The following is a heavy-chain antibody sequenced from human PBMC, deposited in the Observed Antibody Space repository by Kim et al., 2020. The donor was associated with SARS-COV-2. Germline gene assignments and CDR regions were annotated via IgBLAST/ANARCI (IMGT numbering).Heavy chain of an antibody. D-gene: IGHD3-10*01. CDR3: AREVVDWYYGAGKYLFDY. Sequence: LQGRVTFTRDTSASTVYMELSSLGSEDTAVYYCAREVVDWYYGAGKYLFDYWGQGTLVTVSS. J-gene: IGHJ4*02. V-gene: IGHV1-3*01.